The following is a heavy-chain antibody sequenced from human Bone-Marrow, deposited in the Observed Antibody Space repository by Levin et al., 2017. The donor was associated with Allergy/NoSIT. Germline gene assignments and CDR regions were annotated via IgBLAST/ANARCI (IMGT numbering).Heavy chain of an antibody. CDR3: ARDALARYCSSVACSCDY. CDR2: ISTTGSVI. D-gene: IGHD2-2*01. V-gene: IGHV3-11*01. Sequence: SCAASGFNFSTYYMSWIRQAPGKGLEWLTYISTTGSVIYYGDSVKGRFTVSRDNARNSLYLQMNSLRAEDTAVYYCARDALARYCSSVACSCDYWGPGVLVTVSS. CDR1: GFNFSTYY. J-gene: IGHJ4*02.